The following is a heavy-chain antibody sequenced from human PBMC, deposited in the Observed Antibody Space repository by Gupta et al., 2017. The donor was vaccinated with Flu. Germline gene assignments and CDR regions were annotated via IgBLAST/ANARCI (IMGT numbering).Heavy chain of an antibody. Sequence: QLQEAGPGVVRPSETLSLRCTVSIYSMETSTHSLVWVRQSPGDRLEWIGNLYHGGTTLYNSSLQGRVSISADTSKKQFSLTLASVTAADTAVYFCASGERDLDWLFAYWGQGILVTVST. CDR1: IYSMETSTHS. V-gene: IGHV4-39*01. D-gene: IGHD3-3*01. CDR2: LYHGGTT. J-gene: IGHJ4*02. CDR3: ASGERDLDWLFAY.